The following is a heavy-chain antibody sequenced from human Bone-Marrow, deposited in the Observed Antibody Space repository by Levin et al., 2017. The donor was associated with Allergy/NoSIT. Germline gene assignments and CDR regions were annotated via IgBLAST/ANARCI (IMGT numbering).Heavy chain of an antibody. CDR2: IYGGGST. V-gene: IGHV4-61*02. Sequence: ASETLSLTCKVSGDSISSSTDYWSWIRQPAGKGLEWIGRIYGGGSTDYDPSLQSRVTISRDTSKNQFSLTLNSVTAADTAVYYCARGSGSYYNPLLHFWGQGIPVTVSS. CDR3: ARGSGSYYNPLLHF. CDR1: GDSISSSTDY. D-gene: IGHD3-10*01. J-gene: IGHJ4*02.